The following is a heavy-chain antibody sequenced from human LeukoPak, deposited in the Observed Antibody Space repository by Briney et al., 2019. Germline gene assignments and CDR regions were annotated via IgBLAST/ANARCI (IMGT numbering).Heavy chain of an antibody. CDR1: GYTFTGYY. Sequence: ASVKVSCKASGYTFTGYYMHWVRQAPGQGLEWMGWINPNSGGTNYAQKFQGRVTMTRDTSISTAYMELSRLRSDDTAVYYCARITAGGDYGDYWGQGTLVTVSS. D-gene: IGHD4-17*01. V-gene: IGHV1-2*02. CDR3: ARITAGGDYGDY. J-gene: IGHJ4*02. CDR2: INPNSGGT.